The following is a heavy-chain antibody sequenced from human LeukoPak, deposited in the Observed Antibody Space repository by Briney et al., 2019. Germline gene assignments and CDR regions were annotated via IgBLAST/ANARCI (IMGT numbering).Heavy chain of an antibody. J-gene: IGHJ3*02. Sequence: GGSLRLSCAASGFTFGNYGMHWVRQAPGKGLEWVTFIWHDGSKKYYADSMKGRFTISRGNSKYTLYLQMNSLRAEDTALYYCAKDGVGPNDYHAFDNWGQGTMVTVSS. V-gene: IGHV3-30*02. D-gene: IGHD4-11*01. CDR2: IWHDGSKK. CDR1: GFTFGNYG. CDR3: AKDGVGPNDYHAFDN.